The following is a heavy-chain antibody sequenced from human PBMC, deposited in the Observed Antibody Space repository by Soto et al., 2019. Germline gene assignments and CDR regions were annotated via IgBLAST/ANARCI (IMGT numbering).Heavy chain of an antibody. CDR1: GFTFSSYA. J-gene: IGHJ6*02. CDR3: AKYVGGSSDGWDA. V-gene: IGHV3-23*01. D-gene: IGHD1-26*01. Sequence: QLLESGGGLVQPGGSLRLSCAASGFTFSSYAMNWVRQAPGKGLEWVSGISNSDGSTYYADSVQGRTTISRDNSKNTVYPQMNSLRADDTAVYYCAKYVGGSSDGWDAWGQGTTVTVSS. CDR2: ISNSDGST.